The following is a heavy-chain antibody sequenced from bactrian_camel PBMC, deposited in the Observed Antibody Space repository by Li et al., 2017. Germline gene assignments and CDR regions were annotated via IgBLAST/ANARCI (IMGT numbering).Heavy chain of an antibody. V-gene: IGHV3S36*01. D-gene: IGHD3*01. CDR2: IDNSGTEV. CDR1: GFSFADNV. J-gene: IGHJ4*01. CDR3: VRDLKGDAAMGWYQRPYSY. Sequence: DVQLVESGGGLVQPGGSLKLTCTASGFSFADNVMGWYRQAPTTGLEWVSSIDNSGTEVHYGDSVTGRFTISRDNAMRTVTLEMNSLQPEDTAVYYCVRDLKGDAAMGWYQRPYSYWGQ.